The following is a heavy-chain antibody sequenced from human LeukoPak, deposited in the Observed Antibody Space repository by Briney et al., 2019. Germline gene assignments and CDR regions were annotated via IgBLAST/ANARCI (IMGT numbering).Heavy chain of an antibody. D-gene: IGHD5-24*01. CDR3: AKDAVEYLYYFDY. CDR2: IWYDGSNK. J-gene: IGHJ4*02. CDR1: GFTFSSYG. V-gene: IGHV3-33*06. Sequence: PGRSLRLSCAASGFTFSSYGMHWVRQAPGKGREWVAVIWYDGSNKYYADSVKGRFTISRDNSKNTLYLQMNSLRAEDTAVYYCAKDAVEYLYYFDYWGQGTLVTVSS.